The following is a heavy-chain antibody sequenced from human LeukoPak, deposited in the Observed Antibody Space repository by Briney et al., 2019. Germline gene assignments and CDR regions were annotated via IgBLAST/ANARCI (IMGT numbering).Heavy chain of an antibody. CDR1: GYTFTGYY. CDR2: INPNSGGT. J-gene: IGHJ4*02. D-gene: IGHD1-1*01. V-gene: IGHV1-2*02. Sequence: GASVKVSCKASGYTFTGYYMRWVRQAPGQGLEWMGWINPNSGGTNSQKFQGRVTMTRDTSISTAYMELSRLRSDDTAVYYCARGRYNWNDVCDYWGQGTLVTVSS. CDR3: ARGRYNWNDVCDY.